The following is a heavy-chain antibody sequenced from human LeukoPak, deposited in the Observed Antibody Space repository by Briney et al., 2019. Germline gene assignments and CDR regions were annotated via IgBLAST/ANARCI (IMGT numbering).Heavy chain of an antibody. CDR3: ARDDYGGNGGFDY. V-gene: IGHV4-34*01. J-gene: IGHJ4*02. CDR1: GGSFSGYY. CDR2: INHSGST. D-gene: IGHD4-23*01. Sequence: PSETLSLTCAVYGGSFSGYYWSWIRQPPGKGLEWIGEINHSGSTNYNPSLKSRVTISVDTSKNQFSLKLSSVTAADTAVYYCARDDYGGNGGFDYWGQGTLVTVSS.